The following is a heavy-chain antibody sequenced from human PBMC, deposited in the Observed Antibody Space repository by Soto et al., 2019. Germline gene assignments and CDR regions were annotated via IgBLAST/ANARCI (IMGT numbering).Heavy chain of an antibody. CDR2: INPSSGGT. V-gene: IGHV1-2*02. CDR3: AQDRRALATFDGLAA. D-gene: IGHD3-9*01. CDR1: GYTFTDHY. Sequence: ASVKVSCKVSGYTFTDHYMHWLRQAPGQGPEWMGWINPSSGGTFYAQKFQGRVTMTSDASMAATFLEVTSLTSDDAAVYYCAQDRRALATFDGLAAWGQGTSVTVSS. J-gene: IGHJ5*01.